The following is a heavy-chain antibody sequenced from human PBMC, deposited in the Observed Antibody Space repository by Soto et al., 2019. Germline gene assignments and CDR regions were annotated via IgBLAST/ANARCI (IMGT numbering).Heavy chain of an antibody. Sequence: QVQLVESGGGVVQPGRSLRLSCAASGFTFSSYGMHWVRQAPGKGLEWVAVISYDGSNKDYADSVQGRFTISRDNSENTLDLQMNSLRGEVTAVYYCATNRAYIDCGGNPSIYWYFDLWGRGTLVTVSS. CDR3: ATNRAYIDCGGNPSIYWYFDL. CDR2: ISYDGSNK. V-gene: IGHV3-30*03. J-gene: IGHJ2*01. D-gene: IGHD4-17*01. CDR1: GFTFSSYG.